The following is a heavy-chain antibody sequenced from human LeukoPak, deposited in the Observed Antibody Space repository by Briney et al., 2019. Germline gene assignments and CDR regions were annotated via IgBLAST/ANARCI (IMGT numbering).Heavy chain of an antibody. Sequence: GASVKVSCKASGGTFSGYTISWVRQAPGQGLEWMGGIIPIFGTPNYAQKFQGRVTITADESTSTAYMELSSLRSEDTAVYYCASSGKGRSFTVVTSLGSDLSVYWGQGTLVTVSS. D-gene: IGHD4-23*01. V-gene: IGHV1-69*13. CDR1: GGTFSGYT. J-gene: IGHJ4*02. CDR2: IIPIFGTP. CDR3: ASSGKGRSFTVVTSLGSDLSVY.